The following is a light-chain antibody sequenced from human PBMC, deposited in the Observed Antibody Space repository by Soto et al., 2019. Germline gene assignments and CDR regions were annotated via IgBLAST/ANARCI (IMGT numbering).Light chain of an antibody. V-gene: IGKV3-20*01. J-gene: IGKJ2*01. CDR2: GAS. CDR1: QSVSSSY. Sequence: EIVLTQSPGTLSLSPGERATLSSRASQSVSSSYLAWYQQKPGQAPRHLIYGASSRATGIPDRFSGSGSGTDFTLTISRLEPEDFAVYYCQQYGSSPPYTFGQGTKLEIK. CDR3: QQYGSSPPYT.